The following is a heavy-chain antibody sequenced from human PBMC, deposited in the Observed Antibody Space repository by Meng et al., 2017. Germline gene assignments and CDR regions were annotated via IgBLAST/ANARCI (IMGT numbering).Heavy chain of an antibody. D-gene: IGHD3-10*01. CDR1: GGSIGSSNW. V-gene: IGHV4-4*03. Sequence: GLLAVPGPALVTPRGTLSPAAAVSGGSIGSSNWWVSLRQPPGKGLEWIGEIYHSGSTNYNPSHKSRVTISVDKSKNQFSLKLSSGTAADTAVYYCARARLLWFGGAVWFDPWGQGTLVTVSS. CDR2: IYHSGST. J-gene: IGHJ5*02. CDR3: ARARLLWFGGAVWFDP.